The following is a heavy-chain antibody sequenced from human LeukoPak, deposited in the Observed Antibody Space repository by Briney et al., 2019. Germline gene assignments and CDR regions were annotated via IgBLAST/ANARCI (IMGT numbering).Heavy chain of an antibody. V-gene: IGHV4-59*01. J-gene: IGHJ5*02. CDR1: GGSISTYY. CDR3: ARASNNWFVWFDP. CDR2: IYYSGST. Sequence: SETLSLTCTVSGGSISTYYWSWIRQPPGKGLEWIGYIYYSGSTNYNPSLKSRVTISIDTSKNQFSLNLTSVTAADTAVYYCARASNNWFVWFDPWGQGTLVTASS. D-gene: IGHD1-1*01.